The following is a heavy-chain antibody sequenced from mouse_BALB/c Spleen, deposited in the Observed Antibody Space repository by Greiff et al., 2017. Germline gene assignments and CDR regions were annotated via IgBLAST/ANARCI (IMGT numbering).Heavy chain of an antibody. V-gene: IGHV5-6-5*01. CDR3: AREGDYWYFDV. CDR1: GFTFSSYA. J-gene: IGHJ1*01. D-gene: IGHD2-13*01. CDR2: ISSGGST. Sequence: EVNVVESGGGLVKPGGSLKLSCAASGFTFSSYAMSWVRQTPEKRLEWVASISSGGSTYYPDSVKGRFTISRDNARNILYLQMSRLRSEDTAMYYCAREGDYWYFDVWGAGTTVTVSS.